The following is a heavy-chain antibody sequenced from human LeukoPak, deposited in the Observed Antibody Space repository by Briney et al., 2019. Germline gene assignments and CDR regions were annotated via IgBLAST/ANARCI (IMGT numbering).Heavy chain of an antibody. V-gene: IGHV3-23*01. CDR1: GFTFRNYG. CDR2: ISGSGGST. CDR3: AKVYGYYQPSGY. Sequence: GGSLRLSCAASGFTFRNYGMHWVRQAPGKGLEWVSAISGSGGSTYYADSVKGRFTISRDNSKNTLYLQMNSLRAEDTAVYYCAKVYGYYQPSGYWGQGTLVTVSS. J-gene: IGHJ4*02. D-gene: IGHD3-22*01.